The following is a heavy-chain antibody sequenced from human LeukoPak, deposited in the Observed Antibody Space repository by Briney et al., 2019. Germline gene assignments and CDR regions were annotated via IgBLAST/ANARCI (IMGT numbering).Heavy chain of an antibody. CDR1: GFTFSNAW. Sequence: PGGSLRLSCAASGFTFSNAWMSWVRQAPGKGLEWVGRIKSKTDGGTTDYAAPVKGRFTISRDDSKKTLYLQMNSLKTEDTAVYYCTTEVPHCSGGSCYFYYYGMDVWGQGTTVTVSS. CDR3: TTEVPHCSGGSCYFYYYGMDV. J-gene: IGHJ6*02. V-gene: IGHV3-15*01. CDR2: IKSKTDGGTT. D-gene: IGHD2-15*01.